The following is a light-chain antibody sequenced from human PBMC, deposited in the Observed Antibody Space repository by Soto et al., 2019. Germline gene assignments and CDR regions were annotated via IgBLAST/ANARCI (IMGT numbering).Light chain of an antibody. V-gene: IGKV1-33*01. CDR1: QDISNY. CDR3: QQYDNLSLT. Sequence: DIQMTQSPSSLSASVGDRVTITCQASQDISNYLNWYQQKPGKAPKPLIYDASNLETWVPSRFSGSGSGTDFTLTISSLQPEDISTYYCQQYDNLSLTFWGGTKVESK. J-gene: IGKJ4*01. CDR2: DAS.